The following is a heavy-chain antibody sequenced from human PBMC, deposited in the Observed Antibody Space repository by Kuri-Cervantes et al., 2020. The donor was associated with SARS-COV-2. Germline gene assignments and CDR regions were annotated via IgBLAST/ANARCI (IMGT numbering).Heavy chain of an antibody. J-gene: IGHJ4*02. CDR1: GFTFNNYA. V-gene: IGHV3-30-3*01. Sequence: GGSLRLSCAASGFTFNNYAMHWVRQTPGEGLEWVAITSYDGTNKYYAESVKGRFTISRDNSKNTLYLQMNNLRGDDTAVYFCARGRVGVQDFWGQGTLVTVSS. CDR3: ARGRVGVQDF. D-gene: IGHD2-21*01. CDR2: TSYDGTNK.